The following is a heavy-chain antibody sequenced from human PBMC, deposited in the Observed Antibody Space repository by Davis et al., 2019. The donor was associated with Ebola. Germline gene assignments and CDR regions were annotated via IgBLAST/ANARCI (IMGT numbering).Heavy chain of an antibody. J-gene: IGHJ4*02. D-gene: IGHD6-19*01. CDR3: ARHFAVAGKYYFDY. CDR1: GYDFTSSW. Sequence: KVSCKGSGYDFTSSWIAWVRLMPGKGLEWMGIIFPRDSDTRYSPSFQGQARISADKSISTAYLQWSSLKASDTAMYYCARHFAVAGKYYFDYWGQGTLVTVSS. V-gene: IGHV5-51*01. CDR2: IFPRDSDT.